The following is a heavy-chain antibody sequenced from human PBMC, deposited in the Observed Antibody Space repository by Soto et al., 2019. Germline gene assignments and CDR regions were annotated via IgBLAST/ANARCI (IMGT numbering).Heavy chain of an antibody. J-gene: IGHJ3*02. V-gene: IGHV4-31*03. Sequence: QVQLQESGPGLVKPSQTLFLPCTVSGGSISSGGCYWSWIRQHPGKGLEWIGDIYYSGSTYYNPSLMSRVPISEDTSKNQFSLQVSSVTAADTAVYYCASLYYDFWSGYHDAFAIWGQGTMVTVSS. CDR3: ASLYYDFWSGYHDAFAI. CDR2: IYYSGST. D-gene: IGHD3-3*01. CDR1: GGSISSGGCY.